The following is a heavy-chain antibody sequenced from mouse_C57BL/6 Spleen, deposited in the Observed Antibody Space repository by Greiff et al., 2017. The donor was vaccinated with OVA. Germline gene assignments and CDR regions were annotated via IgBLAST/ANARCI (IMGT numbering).Heavy chain of an antibody. D-gene: IGHD1-1*01. CDR3: AREVEDWYFDV. V-gene: IGHV1-76*01. J-gene: IGHJ1*03. CDR1: GYTFTDYY. CDR2: IYPGSGNT. Sequence: QVHVKQSGAELVRPGASVKLSCKASGYTFTDYYINWVKQRPGQGLEWIARIYPGSGNTYYKEKGKCKEKGKAEKSSSTAYMQLSNLTSEDAAVYICAREVEDWYFDVWGTGTTGTVSS.